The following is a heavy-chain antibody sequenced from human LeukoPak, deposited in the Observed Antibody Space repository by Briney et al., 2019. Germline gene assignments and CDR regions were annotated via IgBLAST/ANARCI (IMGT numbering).Heavy chain of an antibody. D-gene: IGHD6-13*01. CDR1: GFTFSSYA. J-gene: IGHJ5*02. CDR3: VKSTGWYSSSWYLIS. CDR2: ISGSGGST. V-gene: IGHV3-23*01. Sequence: GGSLRLSCAASGFTFSSYAMSWVRQAPGKGLEWVSAISGSGGSTYYADSVKGRFTISRDNSKNTLYLQMNSLRAEDTAVYYCVKSTGWYSSSWYLISWGQGTLVTVSS.